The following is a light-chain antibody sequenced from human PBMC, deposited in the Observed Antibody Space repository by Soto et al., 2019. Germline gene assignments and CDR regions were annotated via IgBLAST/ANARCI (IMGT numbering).Light chain of an antibody. CDR1: QRISNYY. CDR2: GAS. J-gene: IGKJ4*01. V-gene: IGKV3-20*01. Sequence: EIVLTQSPDTLSLSSGERATLSCRASQRISNYYLAWYHQKPGQAPRLLIYGASSRATGVPDRFSGSGSGTDFNLTISRLEPEDFAVYFCQQYGSSPLTFGGGTKVEIK. CDR3: QQYGSSPLT.